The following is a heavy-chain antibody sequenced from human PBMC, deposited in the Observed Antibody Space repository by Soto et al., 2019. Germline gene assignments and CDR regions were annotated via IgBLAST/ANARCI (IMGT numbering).Heavy chain of an antibody. CDR1: GFTFSSYS. V-gene: IGHV3-21*01. Sequence: GGSLRLSCAASGFTFSSYSMNWVRQAPGKGLEWVSSISSSSSYIYYADSVKGRFTISRDNAKNSLYLQMNSLRAEDTAVYYCARYGLYYDILTGYYDYWGQGTLVTVSS. CDR3: ARYGLYYDILTGYYDY. J-gene: IGHJ4*02. D-gene: IGHD3-9*01. CDR2: ISSSSSYI.